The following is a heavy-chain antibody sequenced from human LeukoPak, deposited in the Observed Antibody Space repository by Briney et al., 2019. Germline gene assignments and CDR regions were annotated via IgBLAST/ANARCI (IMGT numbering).Heavy chain of an antibody. V-gene: IGHV4-34*01. CDR2: VNESGGT. J-gene: IGHJ5*02. D-gene: IGHD1-26*01. Sequence: PSETLSLTCTVYIDSFSNYHWNWIRQTPAKGMEWIGEVNESGGTNISPSLRSRVILSVDTSKNQFSLKLISVTVADTAIYYCARGQGATVPQVGKNWFDPWGQGTRVTVSS. CDR1: IDSFSNYH. CDR3: ARGQGATVPQVGKNWFDP.